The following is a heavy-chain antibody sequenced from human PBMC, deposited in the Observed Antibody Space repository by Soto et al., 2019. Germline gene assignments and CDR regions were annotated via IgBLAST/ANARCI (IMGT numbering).Heavy chain of an antibody. CDR3: AKGEGFLDY. CDR1: GGTFSSYA. J-gene: IGHJ4*02. Sequence: GASVKVSCKASGGTFSSYAISWVRQAPGQGLEWMGWITPYNGNTNYAQKLQGRVTMTTDTSTSTAYMELRSLRSDDTAVYYCAKGEGFLDYWGQGTLVTVSS. CDR2: ITPYNGNT. V-gene: IGHV1-18*01. D-gene: IGHD2-15*01.